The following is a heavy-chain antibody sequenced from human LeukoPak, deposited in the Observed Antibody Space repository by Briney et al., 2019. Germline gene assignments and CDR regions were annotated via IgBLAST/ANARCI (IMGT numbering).Heavy chain of an antibody. D-gene: IGHD3-10*01. V-gene: IGHV3-30*04. CDR2: ISYDGSNK. CDR1: GFTFSSYA. J-gene: IGHJ4*02. Sequence: GGSLRLSCAASGFTFSSYAMHWVRQAPGKGLEWVAVISYDGSNKYYADSVKGRFTISRDNSKNTLYLQMNSLRAEDTAVYYCARGEYGSGGYHIDYWGQGTLVTVSS. CDR3: ARGEYGSGGYHIDY.